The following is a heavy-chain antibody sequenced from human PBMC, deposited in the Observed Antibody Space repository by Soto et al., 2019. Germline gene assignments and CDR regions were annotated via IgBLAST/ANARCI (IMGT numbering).Heavy chain of an antibody. CDR1: GYTFSEHG. CDR2: ISPFNDNT. V-gene: IGHV1-18*01. Sequence: QVYLVQSEPEVKKPGASVKVSCEASGYTFSEHGITWVRQAPGQGLEWMGWISPFNDNTNYAQKFQGRVTMPRDTSTTTATLELKSLTSEDTAVYYCARSGYSWLDYDIGMDVWGQGTTVTVS. D-gene: IGHD6-25*01. J-gene: IGHJ6*02. CDR3: ARSGYSWLDYDIGMDV.